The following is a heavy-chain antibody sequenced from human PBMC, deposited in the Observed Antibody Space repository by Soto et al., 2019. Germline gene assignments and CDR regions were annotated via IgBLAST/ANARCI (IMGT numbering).Heavy chain of an antibody. CDR1: GYTFTGYY. CDR2: INPNSGGT. J-gene: IGHJ3*02. CDR3: ARDRVEYSSSFGTWAAFDI. D-gene: IGHD6-13*01. V-gene: IGHV1-2*04. Sequence: GASVKVSCKASGYTFTGYYMHWVRQAPGQGLEWMGWINPNSGGTNYAQKFQGWVTMTRDTSISTAYMELSRLRSDDTAAYYCARDRVEYSSSFGTWAAFDIWGQGTMVTVSS.